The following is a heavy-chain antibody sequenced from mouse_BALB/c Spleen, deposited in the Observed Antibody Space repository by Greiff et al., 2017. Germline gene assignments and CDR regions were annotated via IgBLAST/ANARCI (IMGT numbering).Heavy chain of an antibody. D-gene: IGHD4-1*01. J-gene: IGHJ2*01. V-gene: IGHV5-17*02. Sequence: EVHLVESGGGLVQPGGSRKLSCAASGFTFSSFGMHWVRQAPEKGLEWVAYISSGSSTIYYADTVKGRFTISRDNPKNTLFLQMTSLRSEDTAMYYCARDWAGFDYWGQGTTLTVSS. CDR1: GFTFSSFG. CDR2: ISSGSSTI. CDR3: ARDWAGFDY.